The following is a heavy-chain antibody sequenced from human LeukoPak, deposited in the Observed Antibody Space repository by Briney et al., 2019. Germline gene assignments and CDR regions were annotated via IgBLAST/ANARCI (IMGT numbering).Heavy chain of an antibody. V-gene: IGHV3-66*01. D-gene: IGHD6-19*01. CDR3: ARTDSGWYSPPGY. J-gene: IGHJ4*02. CDR2: IYSGGYT. Sequence: GGSLRLSCKVSGFTVSSNYMSWVRQAPGKGLEWVSIIYSGGYTHYADSVKGRFAISRDSPKNTLYLQMNTLRAEDTAVYYCARTDSGWYSPPGYWGQGTLVTVSS. CDR1: GFTVSSNY.